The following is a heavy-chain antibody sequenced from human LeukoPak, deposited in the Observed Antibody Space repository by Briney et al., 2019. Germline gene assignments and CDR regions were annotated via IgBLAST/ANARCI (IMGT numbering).Heavy chain of an antibody. CDR2: IYHNGNT. D-gene: IGHD3-22*01. J-gene: IGHJ3*02. Sequence: SETLSLTCTVSGGSISSYYWSWVRQPPGKGLEWIGEIYHNGNTNYNPSLKSRVSISVDKSNNQFSLKLSSVTAADTAVYYCARPLSYYYDSSGDDAFDIWGQGTMVTVSS. V-gene: IGHV4-59*08. CDR3: ARPLSYYYDSSGDDAFDI. CDR1: GGSISSYY.